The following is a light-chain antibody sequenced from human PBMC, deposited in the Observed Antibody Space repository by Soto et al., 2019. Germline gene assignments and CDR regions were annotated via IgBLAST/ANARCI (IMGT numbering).Light chain of an antibody. CDR3: QQYNNWPRT. V-gene: IGKV3-15*01. J-gene: IGKJ1*01. Sequence: EIVLTQSPSTLSVTPLERFTLSFRASQSVDINLAWYQQKPGQAPRLLIYGASTRATGIPARFSGSGSGTEFTLTISSLQSEDFAVYYCQQYNNWPRTFGQGTKVDIK. CDR2: GAS. CDR1: QSVDIN.